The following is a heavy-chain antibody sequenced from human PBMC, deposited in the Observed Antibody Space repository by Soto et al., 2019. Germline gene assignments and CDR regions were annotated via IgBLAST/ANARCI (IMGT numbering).Heavy chain of an antibody. CDR3: ARHGDVYGVWGLWSDELNYGMDV. J-gene: IGHJ6*02. CDR1: GASISSSSYY. CDR2: TYRNGNT. D-gene: IGHD3-16*01. Sequence: QLQLQESGPGLVKPLETLSLTCNVSGASISSSSYYWGWIRQPPGKGLEWIGSTYRNGNTHFNPSLKSRVTISVDKSKNQISLKVSSVTAADTAIYFCARHGDVYGVWGLWSDELNYGMDVWGQGTTVSVS. V-gene: IGHV4-39*01.